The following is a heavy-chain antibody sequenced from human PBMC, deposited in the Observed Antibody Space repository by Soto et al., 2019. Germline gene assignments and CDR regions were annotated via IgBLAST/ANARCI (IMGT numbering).Heavy chain of an antibody. CDR3: ERVQWRDV. J-gene: IGHJ6*04. CDR1: GGSFSGYY. Sequence: PSETLSISCAVYGGSFSGYYWSWIRQPPGKGLEWIGEINHSGSTNYNPSLKSRVTISVDTSKNQFSLKLSSVTAADTAVYYCERVQWRDVSGKRTTVTVSS. V-gene: IGHV4-34*01. CDR2: INHSGST. D-gene: IGHD6-19*01.